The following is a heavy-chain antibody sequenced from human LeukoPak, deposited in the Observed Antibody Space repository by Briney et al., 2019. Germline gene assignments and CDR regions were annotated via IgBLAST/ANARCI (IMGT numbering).Heavy chain of an antibody. CDR3: ARRYGAAAARYCFDY. CDR2: ISSSSSYI. J-gene: IGHJ4*02. Sequence: GGSLRLSCAASGFTFSSYSMNWVRQAPGKGLEWVSSISSSSSYIYYADSVKGRFTISRDNAKNSLYLQMNSLRAEDTAVYYCARRYGAAAARYCFDYWGQGTLVTVSS. D-gene: IGHD6-13*01. V-gene: IGHV3-21*01. CDR1: GFTFSSYS.